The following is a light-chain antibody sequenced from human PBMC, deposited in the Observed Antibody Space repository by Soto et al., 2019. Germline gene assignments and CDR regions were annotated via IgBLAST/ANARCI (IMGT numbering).Light chain of an antibody. Sequence: QSALTQPASVSGSPGQSITISCTGTSSDVGSYHRVSWYQQHPGKAPKLMIYEVSNRPSGVSNRFSGAKYGNPASLTISGLQAEDVADYYCSSYTGNYTLEVFGGGTKLTVL. J-gene: IGLJ2*01. CDR3: SSYTGNYTLEV. CDR1: SSDVGSYHR. CDR2: EVS. V-gene: IGLV2-14*01.